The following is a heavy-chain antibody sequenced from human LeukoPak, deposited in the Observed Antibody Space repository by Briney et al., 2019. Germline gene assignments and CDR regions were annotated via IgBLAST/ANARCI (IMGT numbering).Heavy chain of an antibody. V-gene: IGHV4-39*07. D-gene: IGHD4/OR15-4a*01. J-gene: IGHJ6*03. CDR2: INHSGST. CDR3: ARLRSNDYYNYYIDV. Sequence: SETLSLTCTVSGGSISSSSYYWGWIRQPPGKGLEWIGEINHSGSTNYNPSLKSRVIVSLDTSKNQFSLNLSSVTAADTAVYYCARLRSNDYYNYYIDVWGKGTTVTVSS. CDR1: GGSISSSSYY.